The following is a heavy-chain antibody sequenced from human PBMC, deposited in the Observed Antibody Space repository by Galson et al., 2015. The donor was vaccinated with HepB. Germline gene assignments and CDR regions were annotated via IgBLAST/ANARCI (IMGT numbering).Heavy chain of an antibody. Sequence: SETLSLTCTVSGGSISSYYWSWIRQPPGKGLEWIGYIYYSGSTNYNPSLKSRVTISVDTSKNQFSLKLISVTAADTAIYYCARDSSGSYDYWGQGTLVTVSS. J-gene: IGHJ4*02. CDR3: ARDSSGSYDY. V-gene: IGHV4-59*08. D-gene: IGHD3-10*01. CDR2: IYYSGST. CDR1: GGSISSYY.